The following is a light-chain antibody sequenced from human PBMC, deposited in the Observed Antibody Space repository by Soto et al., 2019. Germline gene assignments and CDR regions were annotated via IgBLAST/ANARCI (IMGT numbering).Light chain of an antibody. V-gene: IGKV1-5*03. CDR3: QQYNNWPWT. CDR1: PSISSW. CDR2: KAS. Sequence: DIKMKQSPSILSASVGDRVTITCRASPSISSWLAWYQQKPGKAPNLLIHKASHLESGVPSRFSGSGSGTEFTLTISSLQSEDFAVYYCQQYNNWPWTFGQGTKVDI. J-gene: IGKJ1*01.